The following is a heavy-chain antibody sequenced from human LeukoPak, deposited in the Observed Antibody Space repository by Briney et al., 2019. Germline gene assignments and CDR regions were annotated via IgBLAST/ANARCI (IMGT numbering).Heavy chain of an antibody. CDR2: MNPNSGNT. CDR3: ARSPAGGSTTKSKYNWFDP. CDR1: GYTFTSYD. Sequence: ASVKVSCKASGYTFTSYDINRVRQATGQGLEWMGWMNPNSGNTGYAQKFQGRVTMTRNTSISTAYMELSSLRSEDTAVYYCARSPAGGSTTKSKYNWFDPWGQGTLVTVSS. V-gene: IGHV1-8*01. D-gene: IGHD2-15*01. J-gene: IGHJ5*02.